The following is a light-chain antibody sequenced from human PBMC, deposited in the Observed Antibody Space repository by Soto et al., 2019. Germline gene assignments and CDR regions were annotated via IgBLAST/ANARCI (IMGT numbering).Light chain of an antibody. CDR1: QSVSSSY. CDR3: QQYGSSPPLT. Sequence: EIVLTQSPGTLSLSPGERATLSCRASQSVSSSYLAWYQQKPGQAPRLLIYGASSRATGIPDRLSGSGSGTDVTLTISRLEPEDFAVYYCQQYGSSPPLTFGGGTKVEIK. CDR2: GAS. J-gene: IGKJ4*01. V-gene: IGKV3-20*01.